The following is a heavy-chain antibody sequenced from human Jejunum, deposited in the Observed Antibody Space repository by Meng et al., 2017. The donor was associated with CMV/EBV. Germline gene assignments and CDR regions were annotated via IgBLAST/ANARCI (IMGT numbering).Heavy chain of an antibody. D-gene: IGHD2-21*01. Sequence: GFTVSGSAIHWVRQASGRGLEWVGRIRSKANSYATVYAATMKGRFTISRDDSENTAYLQMNSLKTEDTAVYYCARQARDGDCCLDYWGQGTLVTVSS. CDR2: IRSKANSYAT. V-gene: IGHV3-73*01. CDR3: ARQARDGDCCLDY. J-gene: IGHJ4*02. CDR1: GFTVSGSA.